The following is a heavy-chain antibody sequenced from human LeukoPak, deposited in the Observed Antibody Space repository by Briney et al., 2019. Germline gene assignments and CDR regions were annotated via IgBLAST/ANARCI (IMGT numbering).Heavy chain of an antibody. CDR3: ARDRLPGLTGYYSPFDY. J-gene: IGHJ4*02. D-gene: IGHD3-9*01. CDR1: GFTFSSYS. Sequence: PGGSLRLSCAASGFTFSSYSMNWVRQAPGKGLEWVPSISSSSSYIYYADSVKGRFTISRDNAKNSLYLQMNSLRAEDTAVYYCARDRLPGLTGYYSPFDYWGQGTLVTVSS. V-gene: IGHV3-21*01. CDR2: ISSSSSYI.